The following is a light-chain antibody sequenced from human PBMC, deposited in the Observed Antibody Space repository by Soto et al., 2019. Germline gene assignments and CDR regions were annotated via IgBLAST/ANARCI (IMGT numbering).Light chain of an antibody. V-gene: IGKV4-1*01. J-gene: IGKJ2*01. CDR1: KSSVYTSNNNNY. CDR3: QQYYSPPYT. Sequence: DIVVIQSPESLALSLGERATINCKSSKSSVYTSNNNNYLDWYQQKPGQPPKLLISWASTPESGVPVRFSGSGSGTDFTLTSTSLQAEAVAVYYCQQYYSPPYTFGQGTRLEIK. CDR2: WAS.